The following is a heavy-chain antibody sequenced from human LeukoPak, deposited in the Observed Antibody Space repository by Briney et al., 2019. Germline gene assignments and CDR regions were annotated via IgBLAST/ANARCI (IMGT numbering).Heavy chain of an antibody. V-gene: IGHV3-48*03. J-gene: IGHJ4*02. D-gene: IGHD4-17*01. CDR2: ISSSGSTI. CDR1: GFTFTGYE. Sequence: PGGSLRLSCAASGFTFTGYEMNWVRQAPGKGLEWVSYISSSGSTIHYADSVKGRFTVSRDNAKNSLYLQMNSLRAEDTAVYYCARGYGAFDYWGQGTLVTVSS. CDR3: ARGYGAFDY.